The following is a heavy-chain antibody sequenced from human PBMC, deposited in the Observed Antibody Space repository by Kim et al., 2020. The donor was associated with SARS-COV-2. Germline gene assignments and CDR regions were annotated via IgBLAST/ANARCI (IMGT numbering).Heavy chain of an antibody. Sequence: YTPSLKSRVTISVDTSKNQFSLKLSSVTAADTAVYYCARDYYYDSSGLDYWGQGTLVTVSS. V-gene: IGHV4-34*01. J-gene: IGHJ4*02. D-gene: IGHD3-22*01. CDR3: ARDYYYDSSGLDY.